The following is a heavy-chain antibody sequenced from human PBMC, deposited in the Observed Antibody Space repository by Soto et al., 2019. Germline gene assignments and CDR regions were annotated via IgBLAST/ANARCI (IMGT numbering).Heavy chain of an antibody. J-gene: IGHJ4*02. CDR1: GFTFSSYA. V-gene: IGHV3-30-3*01. CDR2: ITVSGSNK. Sequence: PGGSLRLSCAASGFTFSSYAMSWVRQAPGKGLEWVAGITVSGSNKYYADSVKGRFTISRDNSKNTLYLQMNSLRAEDTAVYYCARAQRTPRIFGVVLDYWGQGTLVTVSS. D-gene: IGHD3-3*01. CDR3: ARAQRTPRIFGVVLDY.